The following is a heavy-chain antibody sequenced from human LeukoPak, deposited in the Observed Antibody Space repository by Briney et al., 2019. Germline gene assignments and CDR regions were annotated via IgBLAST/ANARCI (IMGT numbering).Heavy chain of an antibody. J-gene: IGHJ4*02. Sequence: GESLKISCKGSGYSFASYWIGWVRQMPGKGLEWMGIIFPGDSDTRYSPSFQGQVTISADKSISTAYLQWNSLKASDTAMYYCARLRLTSSFYDFDYWGQGTLVTVSS. CDR3: ARLRLTSSFYDFDY. CDR2: IFPGDSDT. V-gene: IGHV5-51*01. CDR1: GYSFASYW. D-gene: IGHD2-2*01.